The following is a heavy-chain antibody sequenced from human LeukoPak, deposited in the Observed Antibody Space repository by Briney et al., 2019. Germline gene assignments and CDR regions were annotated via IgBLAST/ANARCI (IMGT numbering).Heavy chain of an antibody. CDR3: AKASRHRYYFDY. CDR2: ISYDGSNK. Sequence: GRSLRLSCAASGFTFSSYAMHWVRQAPGKGLEWVAVISYDGSNKYYADSVKGRFTISRDNSKNTLYLQMNSLRAEDTAVYYCAKASRHRYYFDYWGQGTLVTVSS. CDR1: GFTFSSYA. V-gene: IGHV3-30-3*01. J-gene: IGHJ4*02.